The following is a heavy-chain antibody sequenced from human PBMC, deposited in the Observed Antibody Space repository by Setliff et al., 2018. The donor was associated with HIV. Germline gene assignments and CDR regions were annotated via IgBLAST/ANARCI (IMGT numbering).Heavy chain of an antibody. V-gene: IGHV3-66*02. Sequence: LRLSCAASGFNVRNNYMSWVRQAPEKGLEWVSAIYGGGSTYYADSVKGRFTISRDSSENTLYLQMNSLRVEDTGVYFCARESFGGSTWALGDSWGQGALVTVSS. J-gene: IGHJ4*02. CDR2: IYGGGST. CDR3: ARESFGGSTWALGDS. D-gene: IGHD2-15*01. CDR1: GFNVRNNY.